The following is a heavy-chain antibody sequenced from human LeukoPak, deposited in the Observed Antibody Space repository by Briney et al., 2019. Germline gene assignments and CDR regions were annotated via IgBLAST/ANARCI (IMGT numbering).Heavy chain of an antibody. D-gene: IGHD3-16*01. CDR2: ISASGGRT. CDR3: AKDRGGYYYYYAMDV. CDR1: GFIFSSYG. J-gene: IGHJ6*02. Sequence: GGSLRLSCAASGFIFSSYGMSWVRQAPGKGLEWVSAISASGGRTYHADSVKGRFTISRDNFKNTLYLQMNSLRAEDTAIYYCAKDRGGYYYYYAMDVWGQGTTVTVFS. V-gene: IGHV3-23*01.